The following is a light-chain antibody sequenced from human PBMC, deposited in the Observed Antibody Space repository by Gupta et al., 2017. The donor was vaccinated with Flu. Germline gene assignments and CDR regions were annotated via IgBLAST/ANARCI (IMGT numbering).Light chain of an antibody. V-gene: IGKV1-39*01. CDR2: AAS. CDR1: QSISTF. Sequence: DIQMTQSQLSMSASVGDRVTITCRASQSISTFLNWYQQKPGKAPKLLIYAASRLQSGVPSRFSGSGSWTDFTLTISSLQPEDFATYYCQQSYTTWTFGRGTKVEIK. J-gene: IGKJ1*01. CDR3: QQSYTTWT.